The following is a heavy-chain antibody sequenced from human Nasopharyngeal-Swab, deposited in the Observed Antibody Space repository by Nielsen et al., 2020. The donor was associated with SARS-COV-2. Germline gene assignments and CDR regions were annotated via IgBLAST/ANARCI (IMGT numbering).Heavy chain of an antibody. Sequence: GESLKISCAASGFTFSSYWMHWVRQAPGEGLVWVSRMNSDGSRTNYADSVKGRFTISRDNAKKTLYLQMNSLRAEDTAVYYCAKITAGMTPDYWGQGTLVTVSS. J-gene: IGHJ4*02. CDR3: AKITAGMTPDY. CDR1: GFTFSSYW. CDR2: MNSDGSRT. D-gene: IGHD1-14*01. V-gene: IGHV3-74*01.